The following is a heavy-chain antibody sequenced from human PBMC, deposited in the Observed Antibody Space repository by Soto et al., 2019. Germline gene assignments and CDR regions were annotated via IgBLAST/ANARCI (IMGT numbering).Heavy chain of an antibody. CDR1: GYTYTNYW. CDR2: IYPGDSDT. J-gene: IGHJ6*02. Sequence: GESLKISCKGSGYTYTNYWIGWVRQMPGKGLEWMGIIYPGDSDTKYNPSFQGQVTISADKSITTTYLRWTSLKASDTAIYYCAASIFYYGMDVWGQGTTVTVSS. V-gene: IGHV5-51*01. CDR3: AASIFYYGMDV.